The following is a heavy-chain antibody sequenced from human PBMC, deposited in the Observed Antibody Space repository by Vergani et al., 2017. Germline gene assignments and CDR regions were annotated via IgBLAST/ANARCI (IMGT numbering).Heavy chain of an antibody. CDR1: GGSISSSSYY. D-gene: IGHD6-19*01. Sequence: QLQLQESGPGLVKPSETLSLTCTVSGGSISSSSYYWGWIRQPPGKGLEWIGSIYYSGSTYYNPSLTSRVTISVDTSKNQFSLKLSSVTAADTAVYYCARVTTYSSGWYGPGADYYGMDVWGQGTTVTVSS. J-gene: IGHJ6*02. CDR2: IYYSGST. V-gene: IGHV4-39*07. CDR3: ARVTTYSSGWYGPGADYYGMDV.